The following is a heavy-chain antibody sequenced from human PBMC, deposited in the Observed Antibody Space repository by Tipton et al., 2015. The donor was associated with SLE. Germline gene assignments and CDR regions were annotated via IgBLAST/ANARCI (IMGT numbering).Heavy chain of an antibody. V-gene: IGHV4-38-2*01. CDR3: ARLRYGSGWYGDFDN. Sequence: LSLTCAVSGYSISSGYSWGWIRQPPGKGLEWIGAIYHSGSAYYNSSLKSRVTISGDTSKNHFSLKLTFVTAADTAVYYCARLRYGSGWYGDFDNWGRGTLVTVSA. CDR2: IYHSGSA. CDR1: GYSISSGYS. D-gene: IGHD6-13*01. J-gene: IGHJ4*02.